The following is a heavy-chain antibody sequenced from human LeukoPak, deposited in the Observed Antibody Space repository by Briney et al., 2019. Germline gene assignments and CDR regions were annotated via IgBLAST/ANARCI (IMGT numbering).Heavy chain of an antibody. CDR3: ARGTGYYYYYMDV. V-gene: IGHV3-30*01. J-gene: IGHJ6*03. Sequence: PGGSLRLSCAASGLTFSSYAMHWVRQAPGKGLEWVAVISYDGSNKYYADSVKGRFTISRDNSKNTLYLQMNRLRAEDTAVYYCARGTGYYYYYMDVWGKGTTVTVSS. D-gene: IGHD1-1*01. CDR2: ISYDGSNK. CDR1: GLTFSSYA.